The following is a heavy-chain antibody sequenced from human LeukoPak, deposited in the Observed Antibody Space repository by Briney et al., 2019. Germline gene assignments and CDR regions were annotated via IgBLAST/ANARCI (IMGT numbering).Heavy chain of an antibody. CDR1: GYTFTSYG. V-gene: IGHV1-18*03. D-gene: IGHD6-13*01. CDR2: ISAYNGNT. J-gene: IGHJ6*02. CDR3: ARDGSSWYYYYGMDV. Sequence: ASVKVSCKASGYTFTSYGIRWVRQAPGQGLEWMGWISAYNGNTNYAQKLQGRVTMTTDTSTSTAYMELRSLRSDDMAVYYCARDGSSWYYYYGMDVWGQGTTVTVSS.